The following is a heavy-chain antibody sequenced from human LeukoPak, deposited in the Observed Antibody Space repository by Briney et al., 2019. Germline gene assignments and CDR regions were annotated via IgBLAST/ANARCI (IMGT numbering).Heavy chain of an antibody. CDR2: IYYSGST. CDR3: ASLKPPRGYPDY. CDR1: GGSISSSSYY. V-gene: IGHV4-39*01. J-gene: IGHJ4*02. D-gene: IGHD3-22*01. Sequence: PSETLSLTCTVSGGSISSSSYYWGWIRQPPGKGLEWIGSIYYSGSTYYNPSLKSRVTISVDTSKNQFSLKLSSVTAADTAVYYCASLKPPRGYPDYWGQGTLVTVSS.